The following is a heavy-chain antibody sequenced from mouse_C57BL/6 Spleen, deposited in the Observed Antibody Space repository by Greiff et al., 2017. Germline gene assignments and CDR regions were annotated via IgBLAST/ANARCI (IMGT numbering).Heavy chain of an antibody. CDR1: GFSFTSYG. CDR2: IWGDGST. Sequence: VQLVESGPGLVAPSQRLSITCTVSGFSFTSYGVSWVRQPPGKGLEWLGVIWGDGSTNYHSALISRLSISKDNSKSQVFLKLNSLQTDDTATYYCAKPGYGYDGSGYAYWGRWTLVTVSA. CDR3: AKPGYGYDGSGYAY. D-gene: IGHD2-2*01. V-gene: IGHV2-3*01. J-gene: IGHJ3*01.